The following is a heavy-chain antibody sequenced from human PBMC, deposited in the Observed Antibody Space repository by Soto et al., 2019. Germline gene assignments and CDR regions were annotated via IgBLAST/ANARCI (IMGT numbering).Heavy chain of an antibody. CDR1: GFTFSSNE. Sequence: EVLLVESGGGLVQPGGSLRLSCTAYGFTFSSNEMNWVCQAPGKGLEWVSYISTSGSTIYYADSVKGRFTISRDNAKNSLYLQMNSLTAEDTAVYYCAREAATVTNFDYWGQGTLVTVSS. D-gene: IGHD4-17*01. J-gene: IGHJ4*02. V-gene: IGHV3-48*03. CDR3: AREAATVTNFDY. CDR2: ISTSGSTI.